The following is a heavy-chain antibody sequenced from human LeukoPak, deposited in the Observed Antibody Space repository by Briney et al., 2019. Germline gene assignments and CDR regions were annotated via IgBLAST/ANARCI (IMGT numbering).Heavy chain of an antibody. CDR3: ARPAHSSSSEDTFDY. CDR2: INPSGGST. CDR1: GYTFTSYY. J-gene: IGHJ4*02. Sequence: ASVKVSCKASGYTFTSYYMHWVRQAPGQGLEWMGIINPSGGSTSYAQKFQGRVTMTRDMSTSTVYMELSSLRSEDTAVYYCARPAHSSSSEDTFDYWGQGTLVTVSS. D-gene: IGHD6-6*01. V-gene: IGHV1-46*01.